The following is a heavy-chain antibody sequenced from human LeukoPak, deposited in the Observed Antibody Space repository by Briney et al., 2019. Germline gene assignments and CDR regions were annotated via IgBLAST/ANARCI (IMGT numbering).Heavy chain of an antibody. J-gene: IGHJ6*02. D-gene: IGHD6-13*01. V-gene: IGHV3-7*03. CDR2: IKQDGSEK. CDR3: ARGSGSSWWYYYYGMDV. CDR1: GFTFSSYW. Sequence: GSLRLSCVASGFTFSSYWMSWVRQAPGKGLEWVANIKQDGSEKYYVDSVKGRFTISRDNAKNSLYLQMNSLRAEDTAVYYCARGSGSSWWYYYYGMDVWGQGTTVTVSS.